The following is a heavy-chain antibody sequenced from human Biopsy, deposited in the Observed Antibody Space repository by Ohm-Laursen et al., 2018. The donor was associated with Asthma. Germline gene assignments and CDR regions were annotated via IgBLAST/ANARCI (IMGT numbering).Heavy chain of an antibody. Sequence: SLRLSCAASGFSFSNFAIHWVRQAPGKGLEWVGVIPKDASTQDYADSVKGRFTMARDNSKNTLDLQMNSLRVEDTSVYYCARGAYYDFWSGYSRPIPGYYGMDVWGHGTTVTVS. CDR1: GFSFSNFA. CDR2: IPKDASTQ. V-gene: IGHV3-30*01. D-gene: IGHD3-3*01. J-gene: IGHJ6*02. CDR3: ARGAYYDFWSGYSRPIPGYYGMDV.